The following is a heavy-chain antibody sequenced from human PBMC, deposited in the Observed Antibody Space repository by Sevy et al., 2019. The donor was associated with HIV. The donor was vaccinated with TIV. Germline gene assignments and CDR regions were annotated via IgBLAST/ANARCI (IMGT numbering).Heavy chain of an antibody. V-gene: IGHV4-30-4*01. CDR1: GGSISSGDYY. CDR3: ARAAKLELYSWFDP. D-gene: IGHD1-7*01. Sequence: SETLSLTCTVSGGSISSGDYYWSWIRQPPGKGLEWIGYIYYSGSTYYNPSLKSRVTISVDTSKNQFSLKLSSVTAADTAVYDCARAAKLELYSWFDPWGQGTLVTVSS. CDR2: IYYSGST. J-gene: IGHJ5*02.